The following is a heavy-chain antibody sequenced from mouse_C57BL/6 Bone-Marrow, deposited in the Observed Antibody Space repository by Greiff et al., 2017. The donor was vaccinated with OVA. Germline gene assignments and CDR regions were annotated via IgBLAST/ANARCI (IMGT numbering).Heavy chain of an antibody. V-gene: IGHV1-55*01. CDR1: GYTFTSYW. Sequence: VQLQQSGAELVKPGASVKMSCKASGYTFTSYWITWVKQRPGQGLEWIGDIYPGSGSTNYNEKFKSKATLTVDTSSSTASMQLSSLTSEDSAVYYCAVSLLYYYGSRSWYFEVWGKGTTVTVAS. J-gene: IGHJ1*03. CDR2: IYPGSGST. D-gene: IGHD1-1*01. CDR3: AVSLLYYYGSRSWYFEV.